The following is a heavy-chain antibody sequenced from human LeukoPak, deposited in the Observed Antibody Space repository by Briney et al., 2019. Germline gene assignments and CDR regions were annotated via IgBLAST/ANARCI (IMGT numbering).Heavy chain of an antibody. J-gene: IGHJ5*02. CDR3: AKGSILTGFDP. CDR2: ISGSGGST. Sequence: GGSLRLSCAASGFTFSDFAMSWVRQAPGKGLEWVSAISGSGGSTYYADSVKGRFTISRDNSKNTLYLQMNSLRAEDTAVYYCAKGSILTGFDPWGQGTLVTVSS. V-gene: IGHV3-23*01. CDR1: GFTFSDFA. D-gene: IGHD3-9*01.